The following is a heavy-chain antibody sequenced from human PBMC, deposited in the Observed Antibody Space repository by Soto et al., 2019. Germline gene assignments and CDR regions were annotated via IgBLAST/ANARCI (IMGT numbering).Heavy chain of an antibody. CDR1: GYTFTSYY. J-gene: IGHJ6*02. D-gene: IGHD6-13*01. CDR3: ARGSGYSSSWPLYYYYYYGMDV. V-gene: IGHV1-46*01. CDR2: INPSGGST. Sequence: VASVKVSCKASGYTFTSYYMHWVRQAPGQGLEWMGIINPSGGSTSYAQKFQGRVTMTRDTSTSTVYMELSSLRSEDTAVYYCARGSGYSSSWPLYYYYYYGMDVWGQGTTVTVSS.